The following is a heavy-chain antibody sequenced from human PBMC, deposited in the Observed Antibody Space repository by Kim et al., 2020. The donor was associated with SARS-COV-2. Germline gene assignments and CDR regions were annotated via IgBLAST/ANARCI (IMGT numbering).Heavy chain of an antibody. D-gene: IGHD3-22*01. CDR2: IYESGST. V-gene: IGHV4-31*03. Sequence: SETLSLTCTVSGGSISSGGYYWSWLRQHPGKGREGSGYIYESGSTHYNPNLKGRVTISVDTSKNQFSLKPGSATAADTAVYYCAIAPITMIVVFKAFDIWGQGTMVTVSS. CDR3: AIAPITMIVVFKAFDI. J-gene: IGHJ3*02. CDR1: GGSISSGGYY.